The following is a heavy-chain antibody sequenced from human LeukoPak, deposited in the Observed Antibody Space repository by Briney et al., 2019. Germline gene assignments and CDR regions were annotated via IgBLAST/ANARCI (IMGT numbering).Heavy chain of an antibody. J-gene: IGHJ4*02. CDR1: GGSFSGYY. V-gene: IGHV4-34*01. CDR2: INHSGST. CDR3: ARGVATDY. D-gene: IGHD5-12*01. Sequence: SETLSLTCAVYGGSFSGYYWSWIRQPPGKGLEWIGEINHSGSTNYNPSLKSRVTISVDTSKNQFSLKLSSVTAADTAVYYCARGVATDYWGQGTLVTVSS.